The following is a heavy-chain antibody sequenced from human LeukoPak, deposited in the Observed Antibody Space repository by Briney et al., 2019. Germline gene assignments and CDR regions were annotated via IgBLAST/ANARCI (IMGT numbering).Heavy chain of an antibody. CDR1: GYSFNSYW. CDR3: ARQDCSSTSCSLDY. Sequence: GESLKISCKGSGYSFNSYWIGWVRQMPGKGLEWMGIIYPGDSDTRYSPSFQGQVTISADKSISTAYLQWSNLKASDTAMYYCARQDCSSTSCSLDYWGQGTLVTVSS. CDR2: IYPGDSDT. J-gene: IGHJ4*02. V-gene: IGHV5-51*01. D-gene: IGHD2-2*01.